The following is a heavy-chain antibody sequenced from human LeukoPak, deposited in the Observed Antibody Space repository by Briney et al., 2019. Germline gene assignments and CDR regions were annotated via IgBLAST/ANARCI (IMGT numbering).Heavy chain of an antibody. D-gene: IGHD2-2*01. J-gene: IGHJ4*02. CDR1: GGSISNYY. V-gene: IGHV4-59*08. CDR3: ARHGVQYCSGTSCYLPSYFDY. Sequence: SETLSLTCTVSGGSISNYYWSWIRQPPGKGLEWIGYIYYSGSTNYNPSLKSRVTISVDTSKNQFSLKLSSVTAADTAVYYCARHGVQYCSGTSCYLPSYFDYWGQGTLVTVSS. CDR2: IYYSGST.